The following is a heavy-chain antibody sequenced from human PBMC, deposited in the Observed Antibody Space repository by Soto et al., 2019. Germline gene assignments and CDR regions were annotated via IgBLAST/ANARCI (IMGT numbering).Heavy chain of an antibody. Sequence: QLQLQESGSRLVKSSQTLSLTCTVSGDSMTSGDYSWSWIRQPPGKGLEWLGYIYRTGNTHYNPSLKIRVSISQDRSKNQFSLELTSVTAADTAVYYCARGDYQYSIDYWGQGTLVTVSS. CDR3: ARGDYQYSIDY. V-gene: IGHV4-30-2*01. J-gene: IGHJ4*02. D-gene: IGHD2-2*01. CDR1: GDSMTSGDYS. CDR2: IYRTGNT.